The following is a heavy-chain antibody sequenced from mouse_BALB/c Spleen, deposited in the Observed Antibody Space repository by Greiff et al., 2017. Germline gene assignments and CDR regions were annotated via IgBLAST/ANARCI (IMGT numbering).Heavy chain of an antibody. V-gene: IGHV3-2*02. J-gene: IGHJ3*01. CDR1: GYSITSDYA. D-gene: IGHD2-1*01. Sequence: DVQLQESGPGLVKPSQSLSLTCTVTGYSITSDYAWNWIRQFPGNKLEWMGYISYSGSTSYNPSLKSRISITRDTSKNQFFLQLNSVTTEDTATYYCARDYGNFFAYWGQGTLVTVSA. CDR3: ARDYGNFFAY. CDR2: ISYSGST.